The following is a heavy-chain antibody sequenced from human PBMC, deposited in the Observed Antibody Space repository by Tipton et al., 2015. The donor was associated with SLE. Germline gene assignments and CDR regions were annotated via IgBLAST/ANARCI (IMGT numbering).Heavy chain of an antibody. J-gene: IGHJ2*01. Sequence: LRLSCTVSGGSIGSSSYYWGWIRQPPGKGLEWIGSIYYSGSTYYNPSLKSRVTISVDTSKNQFSLKLSSVTAADTAVYYCARGRWYFDLWGRGTLVTVSS. CDR3: ARGRWYFDL. V-gene: IGHV4-39*07. CDR2: IYYSGST. CDR1: GGSIGSSSYY.